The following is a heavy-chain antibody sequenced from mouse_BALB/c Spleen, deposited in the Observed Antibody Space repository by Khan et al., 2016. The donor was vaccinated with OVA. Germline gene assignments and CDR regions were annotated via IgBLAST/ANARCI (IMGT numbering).Heavy chain of an antibody. CDR2: IYPGSGNT. D-gene: IGHD1-2*01. CDR1: GYTFTDYY. CDR3: ARRNYFGYTFAY. J-gene: IGHJ3*01. V-gene: IGHV1-77*01. Sequence: QVQLQQSGAELARPGASVKLSCKASGYTFTDYYINWVKQRTGQGLEWIGEIYPGSGNTYYNEKFKGKATLNADKSSSTAYMQLSSLTSEDSAVFFCARRNYFGYTFAYWGQGTLVTVSA.